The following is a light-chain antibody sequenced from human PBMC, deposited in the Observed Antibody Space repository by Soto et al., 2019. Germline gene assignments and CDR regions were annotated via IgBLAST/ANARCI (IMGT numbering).Light chain of an antibody. Sequence: QSALTQPPSASGSPGQSVTISCTGGNSDIRTYNFVSWYQQYPGKAPKLIIYEVTKRPSGVPDRFSASKSGVSASLTVSNLQPEDEADYYCSSYAGVKGLIFGGGTKLTVL. V-gene: IGLV2-8*01. J-gene: IGLJ2*01. CDR3: SSYAGVKGLI. CDR2: EVT. CDR1: NSDIRTYNF.